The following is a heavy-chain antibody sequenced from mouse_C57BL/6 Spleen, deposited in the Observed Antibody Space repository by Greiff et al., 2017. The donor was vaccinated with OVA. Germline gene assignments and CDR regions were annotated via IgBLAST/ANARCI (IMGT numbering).Heavy chain of an antibody. J-gene: IGHJ4*01. CDR2: IYPRSGNT. D-gene: IGHD1-1*01. CDR1: GYTFTSYG. Sequence: VQLQQSGAELARPGASVKLSCKASGYTFTSYGISWVKQRTGQGLEWIGEIYPRSGNTYYNEKFKGKAPLTADKSSSTAYMELRSLTSEDSAVYFCASASTGSSLYYAMAYWDQGTSVTVSS. CDR3: ASASTGSSLYYAMAY. V-gene: IGHV1-81*01.